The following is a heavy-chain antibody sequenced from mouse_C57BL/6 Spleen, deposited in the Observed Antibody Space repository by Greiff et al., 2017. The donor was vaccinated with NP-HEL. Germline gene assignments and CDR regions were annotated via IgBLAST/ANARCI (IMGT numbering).Heavy chain of an antibody. CDR2: ISDGGSYT. CDR1: GFTFSSYA. CDR3: ARDERAFDY. J-gene: IGHJ2*01. Sequence: EVMLVESGGGLVKPGGSLKLSCAASGFTFSSYAMSWVRQTPEKRLEWVATISDGGSYTYYPDNVKGRFTISRDNAKNNLYLQMSHLKSEDTAMYYCARDERAFDYWGQGTTLTVSS. V-gene: IGHV5-4*01.